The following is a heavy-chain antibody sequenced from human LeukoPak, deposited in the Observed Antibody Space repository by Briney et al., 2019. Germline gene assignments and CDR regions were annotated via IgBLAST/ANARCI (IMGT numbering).Heavy chain of an antibody. Sequence: GASVKVSCKASGYTFTSYAMNWVRQAPGQGLEWMGWISAYNGNTNYAQKLQGRVTMTTDTSTSTAYMELRSLRSDDTAVYYCARTGIAVAASHFDYWGQGTLVTVSS. J-gene: IGHJ4*02. CDR1: GYTFTSYA. D-gene: IGHD6-19*01. V-gene: IGHV1-18*01. CDR2: ISAYNGNT. CDR3: ARTGIAVAASHFDY.